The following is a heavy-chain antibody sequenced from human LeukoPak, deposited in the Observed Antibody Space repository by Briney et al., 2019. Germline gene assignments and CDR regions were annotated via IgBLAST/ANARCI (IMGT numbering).Heavy chain of an antibody. J-gene: IGHJ4*02. Sequence: PGGSLRLSCAASGFTFSSYGMHWVRQAPGKGLEWVAFIRYDGSNKYYADSVKGRFTISRDNSKNTLYLQMNSLRAEDTAVYYCAKDGLVEYYDSSGYRNLDYWGQGTLVTVSS. CDR3: AKDGLVEYYDSSGYRNLDY. V-gene: IGHV3-30*02. D-gene: IGHD3-22*01. CDR1: GFTFSSYG. CDR2: IRYDGSNK.